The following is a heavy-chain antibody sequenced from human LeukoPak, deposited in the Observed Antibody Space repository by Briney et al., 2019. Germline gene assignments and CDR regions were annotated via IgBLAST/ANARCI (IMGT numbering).Heavy chain of an antibody. CDR1: GGSISTYY. V-gene: IGHV4-59*12. CDR3: ARGSITVVPAFDI. CDR2: VYYSGST. Sequence: SETLSLTCTVSGGSISTYYWSWIRQPPGQGLEWIGCVYYSGSTNYNPSLKSRGTMSVDTSKNQFSLKLSSVTAADTAVYYCARGSITVVPAFDIWGQGTMVTVSS. D-gene: IGHD4-23*01. J-gene: IGHJ3*02.